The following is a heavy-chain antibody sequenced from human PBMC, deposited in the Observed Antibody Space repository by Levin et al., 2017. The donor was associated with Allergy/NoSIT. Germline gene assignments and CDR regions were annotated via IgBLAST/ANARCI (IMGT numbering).Heavy chain of an antibody. D-gene: IGHD2-15*01. J-gene: IGHJ4*02. CDR2: IDGSGGTT. CDR1: GLSFSSYA. CDR3: AKDEVVASRPLDN. V-gene: IGHV3-23*01. Sequence: GGSLRLSCAASGLSFSSYAMSWVRQAPGKGLEWVSGIDGSGGTTYYAGSVKGRFTISRDNSKNALYLQMNSLRAEDTAVYYCAKDEVVASRPLDNWGQGTLVTVSS.